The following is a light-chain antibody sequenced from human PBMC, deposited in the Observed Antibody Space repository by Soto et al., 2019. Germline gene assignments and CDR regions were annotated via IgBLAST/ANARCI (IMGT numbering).Light chain of an antibody. CDR1: QSVSSSY. CDR3: QQYGSSPPT. J-gene: IGKJ1*01. V-gene: IGKV3-20*01. Sequence: EIVLTQSPGTLSLSPGERATLSCRASQSVSSSYLAWYQQKPGQAPRLLIYGASSRATGIPDRFSGSGSGTDFTLTISRLEPEDFAVYYCQQYGSSPPTFGQGTK. CDR2: GAS.